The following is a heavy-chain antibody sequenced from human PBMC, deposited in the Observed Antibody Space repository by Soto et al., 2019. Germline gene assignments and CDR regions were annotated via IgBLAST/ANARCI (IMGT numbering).Heavy chain of an antibody. CDR2: IWYDGSNK. CDR3: ARDSRNIAPHGIAFDI. D-gene: IGHD6-6*01. CDR1: GFTFSSYG. Sequence: GGSLRLSCAASGFTFSSYGMHWVRQAQGKGLEWVAVIWYDGSNKYYADSVKGRFTISRDNSKNTLYLQMNSLRAEDTAVYYCARDSRNIAPHGIAFDIWAQGTMVTVSS. V-gene: IGHV3-33*01. J-gene: IGHJ3*02.